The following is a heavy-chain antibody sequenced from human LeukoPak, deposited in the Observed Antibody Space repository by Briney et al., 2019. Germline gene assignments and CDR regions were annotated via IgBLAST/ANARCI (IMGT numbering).Heavy chain of an antibody. CDR1: GFTFGSHA. CDR2: LSHNGGNT. J-gene: IGHJ4*02. V-gene: IGHV3-64D*09. D-gene: IGHD3-10*01. Sequence: GGSLRLSCSASGFTFGSHALHWVRQAPGKGLEYVSGLSHNGGNTYYADSMKGRFTISRGNSRNTLYLQTSSLRDADTAVYYCVKNDYGSGGYLELDHWGQGTLVTVSS. CDR3: VKNDYGSGGYLELDH.